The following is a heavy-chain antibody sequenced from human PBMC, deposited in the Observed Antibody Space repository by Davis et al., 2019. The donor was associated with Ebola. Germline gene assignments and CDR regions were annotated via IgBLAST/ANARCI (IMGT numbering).Heavy chain of an antibody. Sequence: GGSLRLSCAASGLTFSSHGMNWVRQAPGKGLEWVSYIGSSSKTKYYADSVRGRFTISRDNAKNSLYLQMNSLRDEDTAVYYCTRKCLTGTTKGPFDYWGQGTLVTVSS. CDR2: IGSSSKTK. D-gene: IGHD1-7*01. CDR1: GLTFSSHG. J-gene: IGHJ4*02. V-gene: IGHV3-48*02. CDR3: TRKCLTGTTKGPFDY.